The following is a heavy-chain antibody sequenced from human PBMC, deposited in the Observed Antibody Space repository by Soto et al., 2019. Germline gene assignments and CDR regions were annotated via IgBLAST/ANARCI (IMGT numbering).Heavy chain of an antibody. CDR3: VKDGSSGWPYFDDMDV. CDR2: IYSGGST. J-gene: IGHJ6*02. V-gene: IGHV3-53*05. D-gene: IGHD6-19*01. Sequence: EVHLVETGGGLIQPGGSLRLSCAASGLSVSSSDMSWVRQAPGKGLEWVSVIYSGGSTHDADSVKGRFTISRDNSKNTVHLQMNSLRAEDTALYFCVKDGSSGWPYFDDMDVWGQGTTVTVSS. CDR1: GLSVSSSD.